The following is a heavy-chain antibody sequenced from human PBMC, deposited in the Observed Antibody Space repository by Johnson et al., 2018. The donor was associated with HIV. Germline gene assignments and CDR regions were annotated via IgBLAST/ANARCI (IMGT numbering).Heavy chain of an antibody. CDR2: ISSSGSTI. J-gene: IGHJ3*02. CDR1: GFTFSDYY. D-gene: IGHD3-3*01. CDR3: AREEVTIFGVAYDAVDI. Sequence: QMQLVESGGGLVKPGVSLRLSCAASGFTFSDYYMSWIRQAPGKGLEWVSYISSSGSTIYYADSVKGRFTISRDNTKNSLYLQMNSLRAEDTAVYYCAREEVTIFGVAYDAVDIWGQGTMVTVSS. V-gene: IGHV3-11*04.